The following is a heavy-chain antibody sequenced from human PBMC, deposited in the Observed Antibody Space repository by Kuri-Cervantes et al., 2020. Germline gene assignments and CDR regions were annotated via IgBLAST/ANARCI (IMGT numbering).Heavy chain of an antibody. CDR2: INHSGST. CDR3: ARGRYSYYYILTGGMDV. CDR1: GGSFSGYY. D-gene: IGHD3-9*01. V-gene: IGHV4-34*01. J-gene: IGHJ6*02. Sequence: GSLRLSCAVYGGSFSGYYWSWIRQPPGKGREWIGEINHSGSTFYNPSLKSRVTISVDRSKNQFSLKLSSLTAADTAVYYCARGRYSYYYILTGGMDVWGQGTTVTVSS.